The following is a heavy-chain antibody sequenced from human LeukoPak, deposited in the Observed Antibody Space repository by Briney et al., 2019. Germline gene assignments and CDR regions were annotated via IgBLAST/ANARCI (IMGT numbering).Heavy chain of an antibody. CDR3: AINGGGDSGYGNFDY. J-gene: IGHJ4*02. CDR2: VNWNSDSI. CDR1: GFTFDDYA. D-gene: IGHD5-12*01. Sequence: GGSLRLSCAVSGFTFDDYAMHWVRQVPGKGLEWVSGVNWNSDSIGYADSVKGRFTTSRDNAKNSLYLQMNSLRAEDTAFYYCAINGGGDSGYGNFDYWGQGTLVTVSS. V-gene: IGHV3-9*01.